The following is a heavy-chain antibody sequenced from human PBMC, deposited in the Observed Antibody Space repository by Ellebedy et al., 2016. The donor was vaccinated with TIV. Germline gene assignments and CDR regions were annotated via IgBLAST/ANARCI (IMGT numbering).Heavy chain of an antibody. D-gene: IGHD3-22*01. CDR1: GFTFSSYS. J-gene: IGHJ4*02. CDR2: ISSSSSYI. V-gene: IGHV3-21*01. CDR3: AREDYYDTTGYSIFDY. Sequence: GESLKISXAASGFTFSSYSMNWVRQAPGKGLEWVSSISSSSSYIYYADSVKGRFTISRDNAKSSLSLQMNSLRAEDTAVYYCAREDYYDTTGYSIFDYWGQGTLVTVSS.